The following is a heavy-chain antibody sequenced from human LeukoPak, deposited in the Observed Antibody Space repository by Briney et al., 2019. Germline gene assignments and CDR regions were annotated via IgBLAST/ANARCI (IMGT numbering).Heavy chain of an antibody. J-gene: IGHJ6*03. CDR2: INPNSGGT. V-gene: IGHV1-2*02. Sequence: ASMKVSCTASGYTFTGYYMHWMRQAPGQGHEWMGWINPNSGGTNYAQKFQGRVTMTRDTSISTAYMELSRLRSDDTAVYYCARDSRTYYYYMDVWGKGTTVTVSS. CDR3: ARDSRTYYYYMDV. CDR1: GYTFTGYY.